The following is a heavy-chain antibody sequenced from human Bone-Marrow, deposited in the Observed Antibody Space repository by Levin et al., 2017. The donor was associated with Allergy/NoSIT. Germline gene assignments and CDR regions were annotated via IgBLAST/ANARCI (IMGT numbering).Heavy chain of an antibody. D-gene: IGHD3-22*01. CDR2: ISAGGNYI. V-gene: IGHV3-21*01. J-gene: IGHJ6*02. Sequence: LSLTCAASGILFSSYDMNWVRQAPGKGLEWVSSISAGGNYIYYSDSVKGRFTISRDNAKNSLFLQMNSLRAEDTAVYYCASWAMYHYDRSAFDYFYYAMDVWGQGTTVTVSS. CDR3: ASWAMYHYDRSAFDYFYYAMDV. CDR1: GILFSSYD.